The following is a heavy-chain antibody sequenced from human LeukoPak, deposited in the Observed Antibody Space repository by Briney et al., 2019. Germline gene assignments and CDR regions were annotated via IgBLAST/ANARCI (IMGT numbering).Heavy chain of an antibody. J-gene: IGHJ4*02. V-gene: IGHV4-34*01. CDR1: GGSFSGYY. CDR2: INDSGST. Sequence: PSETLSLTCAVHGGSFSGYYWSWIRQSPRKGLEWIAEINDSGSTNYNPSLKSRVTISIDTSKNQFSLKLSSVTAADTAVYYCARDHSTYGSSPTDYWGQGTLLTVSS. D-gene: IGHD3-10*01. CDR3: ARDHSTYGSSPTDY.